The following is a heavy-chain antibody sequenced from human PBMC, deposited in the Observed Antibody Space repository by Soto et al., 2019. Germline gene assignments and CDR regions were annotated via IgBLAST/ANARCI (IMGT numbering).Heavy chain of an antibody. Sequence: QVQLVQSGAEVKKPGASVKVSCKASGYTFTSYDINWVRQATGQGLEWMGWMNPNSGNTGYAQKFQGRVTMTRTTSISTAYMELSSLRSEDTAVYYCARLPTVTMVYHYYYGMDVWGQGTTVTVSS. CDR2: MNPNSGNT. J-gene: IGHJ6*02. D-gene: IGHD4-17*01. CDR1: GYTFTSYD. V-gene: IGHV1-8*01. CDR3: ARLPTVTMVYHYYYGMDV.